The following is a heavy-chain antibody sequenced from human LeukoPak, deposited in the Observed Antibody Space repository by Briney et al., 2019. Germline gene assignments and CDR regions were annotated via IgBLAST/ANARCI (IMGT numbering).Heavy chain of an antibody. Sequence: PGGSLRLSCAASGFTFSSYAMSWVRQAPGKGLEWVSAISGSGGSTYYADSVKGRFTISRDNSKNTLYLQMNSLRAEDTAVYYCARDDSPPPYYYDSSGYYPETYYYYYGMDVWGQGTTVTVSS. J-gene: IGHJ6*02. CDR1: GFTFSSYA. V-gene: IGHV3-23*01. CDR3: ARDDSPPPYYYDSSGYYPETYYYYYGMDV. CDR2: ISGSGGST. D-gene: IGHD3-22*01.